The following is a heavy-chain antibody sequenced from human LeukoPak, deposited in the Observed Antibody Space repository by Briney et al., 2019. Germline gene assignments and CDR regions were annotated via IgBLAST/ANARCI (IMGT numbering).Heavy chain of an antibody. CDR1: GFTFSNAW. CDR2: IYSGGNT. CDR3: ASSFFNGYSYGFDY. Sequence: PGGSLRLSCAASGFTFSNAWMSWVRQAPGKGLEWVSVIYSGGNTYYADSVKGRFTISRDNSKSTLYLQMNSLRAEDTAVYYCASSFFNGYSYGFDYWGQGTLVTVSS. D-gene: IGHD5-18*01. J-gene: IGHJ4*02. V-gene: IGHV3-66*01.